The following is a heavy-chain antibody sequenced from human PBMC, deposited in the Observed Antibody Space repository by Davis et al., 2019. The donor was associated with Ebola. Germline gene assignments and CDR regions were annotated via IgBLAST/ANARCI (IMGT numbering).Heavy chain of an antibody. CDR2: ISASGADI. D-gene: IGHD2-8*01. CDR1: GGSFFNYA. Sequence: SCKVSGGSFFNYAMSWVRQAPGGGLEWVSGISASGADITYADSVRGRFSISRDDSKSTLYLQMDSLRAEDTAVFYCAEGGTNNFLGANWGQGTLVTVSS. J-gene: IGHJ4*02. V-gene: IGHV3-23*01. CDR3: AEGGTNNFLGAN.